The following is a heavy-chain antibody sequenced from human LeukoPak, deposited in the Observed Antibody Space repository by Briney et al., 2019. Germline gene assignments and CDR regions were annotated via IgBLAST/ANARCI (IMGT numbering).Heavy chain of an antibody. J-gene: IGHJ4*02. CDR2: INGGNGIT. CDR3: AREEQGCDFGY. Sequence: ASVKVSCKASGYTFTNYAIHWVRQAPGQRLEWMGWINGGNGITKHSQRFQGRVTITRDTSASTASTELNSLTSEDTALYYCAREEQGCDFGYWGQGTLVTVSS. V-gene: IGHV1-3*01. D-gene: IGHD6-13*01. CDR1: GYTFTNYA.